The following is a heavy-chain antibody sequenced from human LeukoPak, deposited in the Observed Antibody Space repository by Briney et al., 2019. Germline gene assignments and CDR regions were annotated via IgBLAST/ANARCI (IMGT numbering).Heavy chain of an antibody. CDR2: ISGSGGST. V-gene: IGHV3-23*01. D-gene: IGHD3-22*01. CDR1: GFSFSSFA. CDR3: AKDPTMLVVVIPDY. J-gene: IGHJ4*02. Sequence: GGSLRLSCVGSGFSFSSFAMSWFRQAPGKGLEWVSAISGSGGSTYYADSVKGRFTISRDNSKNTLYLQMNSLRAEDTAVYYCAKDPTMLVVVIPDYWGQGTLVTVSS.